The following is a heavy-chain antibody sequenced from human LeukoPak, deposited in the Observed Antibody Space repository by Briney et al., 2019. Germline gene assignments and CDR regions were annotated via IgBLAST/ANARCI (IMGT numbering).Heavy chain of an antibody. CDR3: ARTLISAGTYDAFDI. CDR2: IYSDGST. J-gene: IGHJ3*02. Sequence: GGSLRLSCAASGFTVSGYYMSWVRQAPGKGLEWVSIIYSDGSTYYADSVKGRFTISRDNSKNTLYLQMNSLRAEDTAVYYCARTLISAGTYDAFDIWGQGTMVTVSS. V-gene: IGHV3-53*01. D-gene: IGHD1/OR15-1a*01. CDR1: GFTVSGYY.